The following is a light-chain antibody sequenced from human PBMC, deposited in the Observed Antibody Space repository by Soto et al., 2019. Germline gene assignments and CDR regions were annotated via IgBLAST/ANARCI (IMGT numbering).Light chain of an antibody. V-gene: IGLV1-40*01. Sequence: QSVLTQPPSVSGAPGQRVTISCTGSSSNIGAGYDVHWYQRLPGTAPKLLIYGNNNRPSGVPDRFSGSKSGTSASLAVTGLQAEDEADYYCQSYATGLSVLYVFGTGTKVTV. J-gene: IGLJ1*01. CDR1: SSNIGAGYD. CDR2: GNN. CDR3: QSYATGLSVLYV.